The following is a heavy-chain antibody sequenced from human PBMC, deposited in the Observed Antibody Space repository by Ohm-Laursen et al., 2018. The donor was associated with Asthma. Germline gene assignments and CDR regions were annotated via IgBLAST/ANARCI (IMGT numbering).Heavy chain of an antibody. Sequence: PGTLSLTCAVSGGSISSSNWWSWVRQPPGKGLEWIGEIYHSGSTNYNPSLKSRVTISVDKSKNQFSLKLSSVTAADTAVYYCASSLIDYCSGGSCYSSDYWGQGTLVTVSS. J-gene: IGHJ4*02. CDR2: IYHSGST. D-gene: IGHD2-15*01. CDR3: ASSLIDYCSGGSCYSSDY. V-gene: IGHV4-4*03. CDR1: GGSISSSNW.